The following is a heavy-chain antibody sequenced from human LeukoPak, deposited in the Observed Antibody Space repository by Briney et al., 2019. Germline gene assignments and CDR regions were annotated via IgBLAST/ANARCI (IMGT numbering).Heavy chain of an antibody. CDR3: ARGDYYGSGSYYFDY. D-gene: IGHD3-10*01. CDR1: GGSISSGGYY. CDR2: IYYSGST. V-gene: IGHV4-31*03. Sequence: PSETLSLTCTVSGGSISSGGYYWSWIRQHPGKGLEWIGYIYYSGSTYYNPSLRSRVTISVDTSKNQFSLKLSSVTAADTAVYYCARGDYYGSGSYYFDYGGQGPLVPVS. J-gene: IGHJ4*02.